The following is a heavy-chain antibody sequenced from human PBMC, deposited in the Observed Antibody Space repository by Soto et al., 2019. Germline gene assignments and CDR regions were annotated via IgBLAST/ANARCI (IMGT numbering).Heavy chain of an antibody. D-gene: IGHD2-15*01. Sequence: SDTLYLTCAVYGWSLSGYYWSWIRQPPGKGLEWIGEINHSGSTNYNPSLKSRVTISVDTSKNQFSLKLSSVTAADTAVYYCARGFLGAAFDPWGQGTLVTVS. J-gene: IGHJ5*02. V-gene: IGHV4-34*01. CDR3: ARGFLGAAFDP. CDR2: INHSGST. CDR1: GWSLSGYY.